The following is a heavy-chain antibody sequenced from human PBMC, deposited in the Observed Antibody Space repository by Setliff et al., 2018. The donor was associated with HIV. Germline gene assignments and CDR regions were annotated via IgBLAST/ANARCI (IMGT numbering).Heavy chain of an antibody. CDR3: VRGVQSPPHYSYYYMDV. J-gene: IGHJ6*03. CDR2: IIPILGVA. D-gene: IGHD3-3*01. Sequence: GASVKVSCKASRSTFNSHTINWVRQAPGQGLDWMGRIIPILGVANYAQRFQGKVTITADKSTSTAYMELTSLRFDDTAMYYCVRGVQSPPHYSYYYMDVWGEGTMVIVSS. V-gene: IGHV1-69*02. CDR1: RSTFNSHT.